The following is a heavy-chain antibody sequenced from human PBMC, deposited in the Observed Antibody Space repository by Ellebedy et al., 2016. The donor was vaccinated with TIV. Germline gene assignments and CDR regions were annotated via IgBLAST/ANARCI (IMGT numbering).Heavy chain of an antibody. V-gene: IGHV3-23*01. J-gene: IGHJ6*02. CDR2: TSGGGAST. CDR3: AKALGRLGNYYYYGMDV. D-gene: IGHD1-1*01. Sequence: GESLKISXAASGFTFSSYAMSWVRQAPGKGLQWVSVTSGGGASTDYADSVKGRFTISRDNSKNTLYLQMNSLRAEDTAVYYCAKALGRLGNYYYYGMDVWGQGTTVTVSS. CDR1: GFTFSSYA.